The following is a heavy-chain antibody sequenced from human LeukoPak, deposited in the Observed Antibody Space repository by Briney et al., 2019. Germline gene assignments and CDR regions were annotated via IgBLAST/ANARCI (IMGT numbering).Heavy chain of an antibody. Sequence: SETLSLTCSVSGGSFSSHYWTWIRQPPGKGLEWIGYIYYSGNSNYNPSLKSRVTISVDTSKTQFSLKLSAVTAADTAVYYCARDLYGGYCSRTSCYGNYFYPWGRGTLVTVSS. V-gene: IGHV4-59*11. CDR2: IYYSGNS. CDR3: ARDLYGGYCSRTSCYGNYFYP. J-gene: IGHJ5*02. CDR1: GGSFSSHY. D-gene: IGHD2-2*01.